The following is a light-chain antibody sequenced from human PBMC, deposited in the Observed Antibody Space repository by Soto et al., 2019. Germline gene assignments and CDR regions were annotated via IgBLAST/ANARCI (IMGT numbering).Light chain of an antibody. CDR2: GVN. CDR3: RSYTGSITYV. V-gene: IGLV2-14*01. J-gene: IGLJ1*01. CDR1: SSDIGDYNY. Sequence: QSALTQPASVSGSPGQSITISCTGTSSDIGDYNYVSWYQQRPEKAPELMIYGVNNRPPGVSNRFSGSKSGNTASLTISGLQAEDEADYYCRSYTGSITYVFGTWTKLTVL.